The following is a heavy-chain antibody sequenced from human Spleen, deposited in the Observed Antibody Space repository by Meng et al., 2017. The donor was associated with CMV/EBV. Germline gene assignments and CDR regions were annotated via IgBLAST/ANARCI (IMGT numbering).Heavy chain of an antibody. J-gene: IGHJ5*02. CDR3: ARAEYYNWFDP. V-gene: IGHV4-4*07. CDR2: IQVIGHT. Sequence: QVKIQESGLGLVKLSESLSLTCIVSGASIKNYNWNWVRQPAGQGLEWIGLIQVIGHTVYNPSLKSRVTVSLDASKSQFSLKLSSVTAADTAVYYCARAEYYNWFDPWGQGTLVTVSS. D-gene: IGHD1-14*01. CDR1: GASIKNYN.